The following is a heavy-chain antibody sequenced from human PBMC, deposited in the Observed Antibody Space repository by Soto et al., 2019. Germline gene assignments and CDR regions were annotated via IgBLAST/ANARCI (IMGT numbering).Heavy chain of an antibody. CDR1: GFTFRSYW. V-gene: IGHV3-74*01. CDR2: INGGGSST. CDR3: ARGLVVPAGDAFDI. D-gene: IGHD2-2*01. J-gene: IGHJ3*02. Sequence: EVQLVESGGGLVQPGGSLRLSCAASGFTFRSYWMHWVRQAPGKGLVWVSRINGGGSSTSHADSVKGRFIISRDNAKNTLYLQMNSLRAEDTAVYYCARGLVVPAGDAFDIWGQGTMVTVSS.